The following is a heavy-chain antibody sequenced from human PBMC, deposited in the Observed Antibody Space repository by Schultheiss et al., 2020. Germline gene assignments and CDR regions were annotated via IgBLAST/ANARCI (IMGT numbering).Heavy chain of an antibody. Sequence: GGSLRLSCAASGFTFSSYAMHWVRQAPGKGLEWVAVISYDGSNKYYADSVKGRFTISRDNYENTLYLLMKNLKAEDTAIYYCAKDVPTYYYDSRGPFDSWGQGTLVTVSS. CDR1: GFTFSSYA. V-gene: IGHV3-30-3*01. CDR2: ISYDGSNK. D-gene: IGHD3-22*01. CDR3: AKDVPTYYYDSRGPFDS. J-gene: IGHJ4*02.